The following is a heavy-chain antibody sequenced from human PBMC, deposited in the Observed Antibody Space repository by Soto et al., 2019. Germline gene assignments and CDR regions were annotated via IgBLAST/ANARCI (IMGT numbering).Heavy chain of an antibody. CDR3: ARSNLLYSELIHDGFDI. J-gene: IGHJ3*02. CDR1: GFTFSYYS. CDR2: ISSGSTYI. D-gene: IGHD3-16*01. Sequence: PGGSLRLSCAASGFTFSYYSMHWVRQAPGKGLEWVSSISSGSTYIYYADSLKGRFTVSRDNAKNSLFLQMNSLRAEDTAVYYCARSNLLYSELIHDGFDIWGQGTMVTVSS. V-gene: IGHV3-21*01.